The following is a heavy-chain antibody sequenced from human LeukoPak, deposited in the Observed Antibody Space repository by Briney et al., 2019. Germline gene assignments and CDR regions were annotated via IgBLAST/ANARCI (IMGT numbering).Heavy chain of an antibody. J-gene: IGHJ4*02. V-gene: IGHV4-31*03. CDR2: IYYSGST. CDR3: ALQTYSVAAFDY. D-gene: IGHD6-19*01. CDR1: GGSISSGGYY. Sequence: SETLSLTCTVSGGSISSGGYYWSWIRQHPGKGLEWIGYIYYSGSTYYNPSLKSRVTISVDTSKNQFSLKLSSVTAADTAVYYCALQTYSVAAFDYWGQGTLVTVSS.